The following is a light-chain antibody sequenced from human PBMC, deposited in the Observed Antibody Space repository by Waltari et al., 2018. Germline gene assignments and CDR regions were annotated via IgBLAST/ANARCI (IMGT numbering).Light chain of an antibody. Sequence: QSALTQPASVSGSLGQSITISCTGTSSDIGGYNFVSWYQQHPGKAPKLMIYDVGNRPSGVSNRVSASKSGNTASLTISGLQTEDEADYYCSSYTNSNIFVLFGGGTKVTVL. CDR1: SSDIGGYNF. CDR2: DVG. V-gene: IGLV2-14*03. CDR3: SSYTNSNIFVL. J-gene: IGLJ2*01.